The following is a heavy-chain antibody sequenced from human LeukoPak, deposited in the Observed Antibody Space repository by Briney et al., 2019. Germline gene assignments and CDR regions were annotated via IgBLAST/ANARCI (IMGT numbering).Heavy chain of an antibody. D-gene: IGHD3/OR15-3a*01. CDR1: GGSFSGYY. Sequence: PSETLSLTCAVHGGSFSGYYWSWIRQPPGKGLEWIGEINHSGSTNYNPSLKSRVTISVDTSKNQFSLKLSSVTAADTAVYYCQGSTGYYTAYSGFDYWGQGTLVTVSS. V-gene: IGHV4-34*01. J-gene: IGHJ4*02. CDR2: INHSGST. CDR3: QGSTGYYTAYSGFDY.